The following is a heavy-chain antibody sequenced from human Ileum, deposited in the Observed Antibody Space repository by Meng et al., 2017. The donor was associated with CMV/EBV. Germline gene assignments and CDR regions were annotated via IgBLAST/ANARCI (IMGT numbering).Heavy chain of an antibody. D-gene: IGHD3-10*01. CDR3: ARAAARGVPVDL. J-gene: IGHJ5*02. CDR1: GGSLTSYY. Sequence: QVQLQELGPRLLQPSAHLALHCPVTGGSLTSYYWTGIRQPAGKGLEWIGRIHPTGTTDDNPSLRSRVSMSLDKSKNQFSLKLTSVTAADTAVYYCARAAARGVPVDLWGQGTLVTVSS. CDR2: IHPTGTT. V-gene: IGHV4-4*07.